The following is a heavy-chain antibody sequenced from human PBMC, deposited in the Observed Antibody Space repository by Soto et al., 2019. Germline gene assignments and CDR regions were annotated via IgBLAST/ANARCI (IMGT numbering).Heavy chain of an antibody. D-gene: IGHD6-19*01. J-gene: IGHJ4*02. V-gene: IGHV3-48*03. CDR2: ITNSGSNI. Sequence: SCAASGFTFSNYELNWVRQAPGKGLEWLSYITNSGSNIYYADSVQGRFTISRDNAKNSLYLQMNSLRAEDTAVYYCARGMYTSGSFDYWGQGTLVTVSS. CDR1: GFTFSNYE. CDR3: ARGMYTSGSFDY.